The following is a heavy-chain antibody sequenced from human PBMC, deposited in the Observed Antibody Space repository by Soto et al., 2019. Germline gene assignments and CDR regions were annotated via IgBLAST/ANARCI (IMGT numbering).Heavy chain of an antibody. CDR3: ARVFGSYSALDY. V-gene: IGHV3-33*01. J-gene: IGHJ4*02. D-gene: IGHD1-26*01. CDR1: GFTFSSYG. CDR2: IWYDGSNK. Sequence: PGGSLRLSCAASGFTFSSYGMHWVRQAPGKGLEWVAVIWYDGSNKYYADSVRGRFTISRDNSKNTLYLQMNSLRAEDTAVYYCARVFGSYSALDYWGQGTLVTVSS.